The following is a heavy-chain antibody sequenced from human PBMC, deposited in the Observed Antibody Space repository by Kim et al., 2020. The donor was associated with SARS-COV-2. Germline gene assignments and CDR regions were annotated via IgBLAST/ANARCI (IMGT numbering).Heavy chain of an antibody. J-gene: IGHJ4*02. D-gene: IGHD1-26*01. Sequence: GGSLRLSCAASGFTFSSHAMHWVRQAPGKGLEWVAVISDDGSNKYYADSVKGRFAISRDNSHNTLYLQMNSLRSEDTAVYYCARDYGSMESETEWELRDCTAFDGWGQGTLVTVSS. CDR1: GFTFSSHA. CDR2: ISDDGSNK. CDR3: ARDYGSMESETEWELRDCTAFDG. V-gene: IGHV3-30*09.